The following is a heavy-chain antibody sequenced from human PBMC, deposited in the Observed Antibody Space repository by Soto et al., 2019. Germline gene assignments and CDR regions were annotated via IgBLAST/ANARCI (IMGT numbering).Heavy chain of an antibody. Sequence: QITLKESGPTLVKPTQTLTLTCTFSGFSLSTSGVGVGWIRQPPGKALEWLALIYWDDDKRYSPSLKSRVTITKDTSKNHVVLTITNMDPVDTATFYCAHRVVDDGFDMWGQGTMVTVSS. D-gene: IGHD2-21*01. CDR1: GFSLSTSGVG. V-gene: IGHV2-5*02. CDR3: AHRVVDDGFDM. CDR2: IYWDDDK. J-gene: IGHJ3*02.